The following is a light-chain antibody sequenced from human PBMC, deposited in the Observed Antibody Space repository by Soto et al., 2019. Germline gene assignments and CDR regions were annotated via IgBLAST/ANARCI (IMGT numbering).Light chain of an antibody. V-gene: IGKV1-39*01. J-gene: IGKJ4*01. Sequence: DIQMTQSPSSLSASVGDRVTITCRASQSISGYLNWYQQKPGKAPKMLIYAASSLQSGVPSRFSGSGSGTLFTLTISSLQPDDFATYYCQQYNSYSPLTFGGGTKVDIK. CDR2: AAS. CDR3: QQYNSYSPLT. CDR1: QSISGY.